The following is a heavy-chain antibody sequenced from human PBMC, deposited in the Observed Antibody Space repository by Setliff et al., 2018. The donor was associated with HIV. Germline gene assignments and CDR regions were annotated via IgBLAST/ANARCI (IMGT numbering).Heavy chain of an antibody. D-gene: IGHD3-10*01. J-gene: IGHJ5*02. Sequence: KPSETLSLTCIVSGGSISSHYWSWIRQPPGKGLEWIGSIYYSGSTNYNPSLKSRVTISVDTSKNQFSLKLSSVTAADTAVYYCARDGRDGSGSYYIKGWFDPWGQGTLVTVSS. CDR2: IYYSGST. CDR3: ARDGRDGSGSYYIKGWFDP. CDR1: GGSISSHY. V-gene: IGHV4-59*11.